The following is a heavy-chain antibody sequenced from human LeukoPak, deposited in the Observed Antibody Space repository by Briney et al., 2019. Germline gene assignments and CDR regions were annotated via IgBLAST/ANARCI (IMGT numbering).Heavy chain of an antibody. Sequence: GGSLRLSCASSGFTFSSYSMNWVRQAPGKRLERVSYISSSSSTIFYADSVKGRFTISRDNAKNSLYMQMNSLRAEDTAVYYCARDSESEKYSGYRAFDIWGQGTMVTVSS. CDR2: ISSSSSTI. V-gene: IGHV3-48*01. D-gene: IGHD3-22*01. J-gene: IGHJ3*02. CDR3: ARDSESEKYSGYRAFDI. CDR1: GFTFSSYS.